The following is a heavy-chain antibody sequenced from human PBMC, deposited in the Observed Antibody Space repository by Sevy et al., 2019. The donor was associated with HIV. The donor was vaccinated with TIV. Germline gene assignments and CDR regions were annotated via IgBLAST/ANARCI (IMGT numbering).Heavy chain of an antibody. CDR3: TRWSGSQSIFDY. Sequence: GGSLRLSCTASGFIFGDYGMSWVRQAPGKGLEWIAFFKSKIHGGTTENAASVKGRFTISRDDSKNIIYLQMSNLKTEYKGVYYCTRWSGSQSIFDYWGKGNLVTVSS. CDR2: FKSKIHGGTT. V-gene: IGHV3-49*04. CDR1: GFIFGDYG. J-gene: IGHJ4*02. D-gene: IGHD1-26*01.